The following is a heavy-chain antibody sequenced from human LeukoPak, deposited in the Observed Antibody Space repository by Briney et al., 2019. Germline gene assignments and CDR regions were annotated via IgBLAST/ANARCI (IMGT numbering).Heavy chain of an antibody. V-gene: IGHV4-59*01. CDR1: GGSISSYY. J-gene: IGHJ4*02. D-gene: IGHD3-3*01. CDR3: ARAKDFRAVRSFDY. Sequence: SETLSLTCTVSGGSISSYYWSWIRQPPGRGLELIGYIFDSGYTNYNPSLDSRVTISVDTSKNQFSLKLTSVTAADTAVYYCARAKDFRAVRSFDYWGQGTLVTVSS. CDR2: IFDSGYT.